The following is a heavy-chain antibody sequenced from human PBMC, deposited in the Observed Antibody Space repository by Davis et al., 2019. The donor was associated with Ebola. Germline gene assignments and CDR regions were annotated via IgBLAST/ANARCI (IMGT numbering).Heavy chain of an antibody. CDR1: GYTFTDYY. V-gene: IGHV1-2*02. Sequence: ASVKVSCKASGYTFTDYYIHWVRQAPGQGLEWMGWINSNTGSANFALKFQGRVTLTRDTAFSIATMDLNTLTSDDTAVYFCSRGQGTTGGDLDSWGQGTLVTVSS. CDR3: SRGQGTTGGDLDS. CDR2: INSNTGSA. J-gene: IGHJ4*02. D-gene: IGHD1/OR15-1a*01.